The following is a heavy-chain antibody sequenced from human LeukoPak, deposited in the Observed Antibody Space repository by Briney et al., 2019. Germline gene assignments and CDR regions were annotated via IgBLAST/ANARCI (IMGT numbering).Heavy chain of an antibody. CDR3: ARDVVVVAAPRVDAFDI. Sequence: ASVKVSCKASGYTFTSYGISWVRQAPGQGLEWMGWISAYNGNTNYAQKLQGRVTMTTDTSTSTAYMELRSLRSDDTAVYYCARDVVVVAAPRVDAFDIWGQGTMVTVSS. CDR2: ISAYNGNT. V-gene: IGHV1-18*01. J-gene: IGHJ3*02. CDR1: GYTFTSYG. D-gene: IGHD2-15*01.